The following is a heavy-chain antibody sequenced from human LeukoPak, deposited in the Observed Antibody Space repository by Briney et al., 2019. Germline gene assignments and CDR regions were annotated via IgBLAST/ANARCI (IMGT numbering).Heavy chain of an antibody. Sequence: ASVKVSCKVSGYTLTELSMHWVRQAPGKGLEWMGGFDPEDGETIYAQKFQGRATMTEDTSTDTAYMELSSLRSEDTAVYYCARSLSGWYYYYYYMDVWGKGTTVTISS. CDR1: GYTLTELS. J-gene: IGHJ6*03. CDR2: FDPEDGET. D-gene: IGHD6-19*01. V-gene: IGHV1-24*01. CDR3: ARSLSGWYYYYYYMDV.